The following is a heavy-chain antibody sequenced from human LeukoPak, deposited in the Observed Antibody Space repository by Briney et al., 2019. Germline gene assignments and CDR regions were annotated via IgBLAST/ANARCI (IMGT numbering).Heavy chain of an antibody. V-gene: IGHV1-69*06. J-gene: IGHJ5*02. CDR3: TKDGPDYAFGFGP. D-gene: IGHD4-17*01. Sequence: GASVKVSCKASGYTFTSYGISWVRQAPGQGLEWMGGIIPIFGTTNYAQKFQGRVTITADKSTNTAYMELSSLRSEDTAMYYCTKDGPDYAFGFGPWGQGTLVIVSS. CDR2: IIPIFGTT. CDR1: GYTFTSYG.